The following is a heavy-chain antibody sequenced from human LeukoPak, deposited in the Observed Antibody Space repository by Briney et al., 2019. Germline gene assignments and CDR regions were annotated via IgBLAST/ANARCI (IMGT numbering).Heavy chain of an antibody. CDR1: GFTFSSYS. D-gene: IGHD6-19*01. CDR3: ASAAVAGIVDY. Sequence: GGSLRLSCAASGFTFSSYSMNWVRQAPGKGLEWVSSISSSSSYIYYADSVKGRFTISRDNARNSLYLQMNSLRAEDTAVYYCASAAVAGIVDYWGQGTLVTVSS. V-gene: IGHV3-21*01. CDR2: ISSSSSYI. J-gene: IGHJ4*02.